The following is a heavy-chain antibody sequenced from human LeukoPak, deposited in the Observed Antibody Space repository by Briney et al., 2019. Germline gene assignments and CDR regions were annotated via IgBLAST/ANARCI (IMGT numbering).Heavy chain of an antibody. Sequence: PSETLSLTCAVSGGSISSSSYYWGWIRQPPGKGLEWIGSIYYSGSTYYNPSLKSRVTISVGTSKNQFSLKLSSVTAADTAVYYCARPLQGAYDYWGQGTLVTVSS. CDR2: IYYSGST. J-gene: IGHJ4*02. CDR3: ARPLQGAYDY. D-gene: IGHD1-26*01. V-gene: IGHV4-39*01. CDR1: GGSISSSSYY.